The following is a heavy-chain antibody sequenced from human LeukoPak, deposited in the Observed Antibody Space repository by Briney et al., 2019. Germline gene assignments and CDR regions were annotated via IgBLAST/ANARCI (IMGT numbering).Heavy chain of an antibody. D-gene: IGHD3-16*02. CDR2: IKQDGSEK. Sequence: PSGGSLRLSCAASGFTLSSYWMSWVRQAPGKGLEWVANIKQDGSEKYYVDSVKGRFTISRDNAKNSLYLQMNSLRAEDTAVYYCASENFGELSSWGQGTLVTVSS. J-gene: IGHJ4*02. CDR3: ASENFGELSS. CDR1: GFTLSSYW. V-gene: IGHV3-7*01.